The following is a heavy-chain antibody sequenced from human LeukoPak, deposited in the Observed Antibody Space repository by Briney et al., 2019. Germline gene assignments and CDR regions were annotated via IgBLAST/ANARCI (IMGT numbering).Heavy chain of an antibody. CDR2: IKQDGSEK. CDR1: GFTFSSYW. CDR3: AREVARYENAFDT. Sequence: GGSLRLSCAASGFTFSSYWMSWVRQAPGKGLEWVANIKQDGSEKYYADSVKGRFTISRDNSKNTLYLQMNSLRAEDTAVYYCAREVARYENAFDTWGQGTMVTVSS. D-gene: IGHD1-14*01. J-gene: IGHJ3*02. V-gene: IGHV3-7*01.